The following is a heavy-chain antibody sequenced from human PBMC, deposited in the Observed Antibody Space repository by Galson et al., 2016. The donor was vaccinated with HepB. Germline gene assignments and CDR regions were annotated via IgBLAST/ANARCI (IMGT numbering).Heavy chain of an antibody. Sequence: SLRPSCAASGFIFSQFAVHWVRQAPGKGLEWVAVISYDGTRKYYTDSVKGRFTVSRDDSKTTLYLQMNTLRPEDTGVYYCARDQKYSGTDFYFAMDVWGKGATVTVSS. CDR3: ARDQKYSGTDFYFAMDV. CDR2: ISYDGTRK. CDR1: GFIFSQFA. V-gene: IGHV3-30-3*01. D-gene: IGHD1-26*01. J-gene: IGHJ6*04.